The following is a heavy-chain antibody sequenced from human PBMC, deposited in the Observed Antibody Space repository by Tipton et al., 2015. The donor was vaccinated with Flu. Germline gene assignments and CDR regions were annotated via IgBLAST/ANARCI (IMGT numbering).Heavy chain of an antibody. D-gene: IGHD3-3*01. CDR1: GDSIGSRYF. J-gene: IGHJ5*02. V-gene: IGHV4-59*01. Sequence: TLSLTCSVSGDSIGSRYFWGWIRQPPGKGLEWIGYIYYSGSTNYNPSLKSRVTISVDTSKNQFSLKLSSVTAADTAVYYCARDLTGDYDFWSGHGGFDPWGQGTLVTVSS. CDR3: ARDLTGDYDFWSGHGGFDP. CDR2: IYYSGST.